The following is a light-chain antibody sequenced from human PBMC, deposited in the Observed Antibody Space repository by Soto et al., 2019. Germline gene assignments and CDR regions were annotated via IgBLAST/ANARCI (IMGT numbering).Light chain of an antibody. CDR3: QQYNNWPTWT. CDR2: DAS. J-gene: IGKJ1*01. V-gene: IGKV3-11*01. CDR1: QSVSSY. Sequence: EIVLTQSPATVSLSPGERATLSCRASQSVSSYLAWYQQKPGQAPSLLIYDASNRATGIPARFSGSGSGTEFTLTISSLQSEDFAVYYCQQYNNWPTWTFGQGTKVDIK.